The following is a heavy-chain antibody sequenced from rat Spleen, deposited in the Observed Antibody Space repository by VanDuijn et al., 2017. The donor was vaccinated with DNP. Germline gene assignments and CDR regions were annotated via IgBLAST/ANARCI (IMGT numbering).Heavy chain of an antibody. CDR1: GFTFSNYD. Sequence: EVQLVESGGGLVQPGRSLKLSCAASGFTFSNYDMAWVRQAPTKGLEWVACISYEGSSTYYRDSVKGRFTISRDNAKSTLYLQMDSLRSEDTATYYCVRPDYYDGSYPHYWGQGVMVTVSS. CDR3: VRPDYYDGSYPHY. D-gene: IGHD1-12*02. CDR2: ISYEGSST. V-gene: IGHV5-7*01. J-gene: IGHJ2*01.